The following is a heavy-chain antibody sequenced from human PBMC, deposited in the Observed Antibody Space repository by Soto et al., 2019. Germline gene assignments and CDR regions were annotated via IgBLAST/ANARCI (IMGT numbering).Heavy chain of an antibody. V-gene: IGHV4-30-4*01. CDR2: IYYSGST. Sequence: SETLSLTCTVSGGSISSGDYYWSWIRQPPGKGLEWIGYIYYSGSTYYNPSLKSRVTISVDTSKNQFSLKLSSVTAADTAVYYCARGSVVDTAMVPYYYYYYGMDVWGQGTTVTVSS. CDR1: GGSISSGDYY. D-gene: IGHD5-18*01. CDR3: ARGSVVDTAMVPYYYYYYGMDV. J-gene: IGHJ6*02.